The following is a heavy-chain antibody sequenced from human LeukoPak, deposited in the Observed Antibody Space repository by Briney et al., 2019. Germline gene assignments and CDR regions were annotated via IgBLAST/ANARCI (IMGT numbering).Heavy chain of an antibody. J-gene: IGHJ4*02. CDR3: ARGRGTYYDILTGYLWARYFDY. V-gene: IGHV4-34*01. CDR2: IIIVGGT. CDR1: GGSSLGSF. D-gene: IGHD3-9*01. Sequence: SETLSHPRVLSGGSSLGSFGSGFAPPPGRGLGWMGEIIIVGGTNYSPSLKSRVTISVDTSKNQFSLKLSSVTAADTAVYYCARGRGTYYDILTGYLWARYFDYWGQGTLVTVSS.